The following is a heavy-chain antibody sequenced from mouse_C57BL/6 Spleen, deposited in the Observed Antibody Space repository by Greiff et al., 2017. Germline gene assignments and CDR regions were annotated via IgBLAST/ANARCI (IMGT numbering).Heavy chain of an antibody. D-gene: IGHD1-1*01. Sequence: QVQLQQPGAELVRPGTSVKLSCKASGYTFTSYWMHWVKQRPGQGLEWIGVIDPSDSYTNYNQKFKGKATLTVDTSSSTAYMQLSTLTSEDSAVYSCARITAVVNYWGQGTTLTVSS. J-gene: IGHJ2*01. CDR3: ARITAVVNY. CDR2: IDPSDSYT. CDR1: GYTFTSYW. V-gene: IGHV1-59*01.